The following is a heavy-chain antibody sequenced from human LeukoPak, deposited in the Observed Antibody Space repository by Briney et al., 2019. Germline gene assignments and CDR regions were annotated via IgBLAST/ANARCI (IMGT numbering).Heavy chain of an antibody. J-gene: IGHJ4*02. Sequence: SQTLSLTCVISGDSVSSTTAAWAWIRQSPSRGLEWLGRTYYRSKWYSHYAESVKGRITINPDTSTNQFSLQLNSVTPGDTAIYYCARCLHDYGRLAYFDYWGQGILVTVSS. CDR3: ARCLHDYGRLAYFDY. D-gene: IGHD4/OR15-4a*01. V-gene: IGHV6-1*01. CDR1: GDSVSSTTAA. CDR2: TYYRSKWYS.